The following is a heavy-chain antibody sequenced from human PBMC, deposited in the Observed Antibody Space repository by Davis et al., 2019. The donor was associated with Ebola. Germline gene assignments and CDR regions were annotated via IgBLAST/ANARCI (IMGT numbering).Heavy chain of an antibody. CDR3: ERDGRTSYDYYYYGMGV. V-gene: IGHV3-66*01. D-gene: IGHD1-26*01. CDR2: IHADGNT. J-gene: IGHJ6*02. Sequence: PAGSLTLSCVASGFSVNTAFLHWVRQAPGKGLEWVSVIHADGNTYHADSVKGRFTISRDNAKNTLYLQMNSLRPEDTAVYYCERDGRTSYDYYYYGMGVWGQGTTVTVSS. CDR1: GFSVNTAF.